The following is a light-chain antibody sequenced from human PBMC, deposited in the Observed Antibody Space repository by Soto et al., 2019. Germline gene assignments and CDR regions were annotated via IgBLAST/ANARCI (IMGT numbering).Light chain of an antibody. J-gene: IGLJ1*01. CDR2: EVT. Sequence: QSALTQPPSASGSPGQSVTVSCTGTSRDVGAYSSVAWYQQHPGKAPKLIIYEVTKRPSGVPDRFSGARSGNTAFLTVSGLQAEDEADYYCSAHAGSNNYVFGPGTKVTVL. V-gene: IGLV2-8*01. CDR3: SAHAGSNNYV. CDR1: SRDVGAYSS.